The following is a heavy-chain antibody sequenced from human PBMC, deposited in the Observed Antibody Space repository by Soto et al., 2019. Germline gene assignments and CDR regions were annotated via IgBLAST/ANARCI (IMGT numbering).Heavy chain of an antibody. CDR3: ARESTPYGSGSYYNWFDP. D-gene: IGHD3-10*01. J-gene: IGHJ5*02. CDR1: GFTFSCYA. Sequence: GGSLRLSCAASGFTFSCYAMHWVRQSPGKGLEWVAVISYDGSNKYYADSVKGRFTISRDNSKNTLYLQMNSLRAEDTAVYYCARESTPYGSGSYYNWFDPWGQGTLVTVSS. V-gene: IGHV3-30-3*01. CDR2: ISYDGSNK.